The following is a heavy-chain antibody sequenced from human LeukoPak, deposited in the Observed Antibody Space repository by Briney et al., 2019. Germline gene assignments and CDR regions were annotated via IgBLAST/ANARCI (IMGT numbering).Heavy chain of an antibody. CDR2: ISAYNGNT. Sequence: GASVKVSCKASGYTFTSYGISWVRQAPGQGLEWMGWISAYNGNTNYAQKLQGRVTMTTDTSTSTAYMELRSLRSDDTAVYYCARGPHTANCGGDCYTDYWGQGTLVTVSS. J-gene: IGHJ4*02. CDR3: ARGPHTANCGGDCYTDY. D-gene: IGHD2-21*02. CDR1: GYTFTSYG. V-gene: IGHV1-18*01.